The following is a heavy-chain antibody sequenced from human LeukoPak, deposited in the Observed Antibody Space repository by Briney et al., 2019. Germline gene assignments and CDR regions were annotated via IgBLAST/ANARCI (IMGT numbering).Heavy chain of an antibody. CDR3: ARVEIGPSGNVIDY. V-gene: IGHV4-39*07. D-gene: IGHD3/OR15-3a*01. CDR2: IYYSGST. J-gene: IGHJ4*02. Sequence: TSETLSLTCTVSGGSISSSSYYWGWIRQPPGKGLEWIGSIYYSGSTNYNPSLKSRVTVLVDTSKSQFSLKLSSVTAADTAVYYCARVEIGPSGNVIDYWGQGTLVTVSS. CDR1: GGSISSSSYY.